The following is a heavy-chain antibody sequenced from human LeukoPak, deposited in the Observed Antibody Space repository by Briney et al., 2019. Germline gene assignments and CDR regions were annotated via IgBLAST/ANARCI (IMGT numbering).Heavy chain of an antibody. V-gene: IGHV3-21*04. CDR3: ARAEGGHDLPYMDV. Sequence: GGSLRLSCAASGFTFSSYSMNWVRQAPGKGLEWVSSISSSSSYIYYADSVKGRFTISRDNAKNSLYLQMNSLRADDTAVYYCARAEGGHDLPYMDVWGKGTTVTVSS. CDR2: ISSSSSYI. CDR1: GFTFSSYS. D-gene: IGHD2-15*01. J-gene: IGHJ6*03.